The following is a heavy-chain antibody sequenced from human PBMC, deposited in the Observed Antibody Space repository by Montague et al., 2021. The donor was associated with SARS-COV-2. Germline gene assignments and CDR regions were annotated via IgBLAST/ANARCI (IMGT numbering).Heavy chain of an antibody. J-gene: IGHJ6*02. D-gene: IGHD3-3*01. CDR1: GGSISSGGYY. CDR3: ARDRRLRFFGLSYYGYGMDV. V-gene: IGHV4-31*03. Sequence: TLPLTCTVSGGSISSGGYYWSWIRQHQGKGLEWIGYIYYSGSTYYNLSLKSRVTISADTSKNKFSLKLSTVTAADTAVYYCARDRRLRFFGLSYYGYGMDVWGQGTTVTVSS. CDR2: IYYSGST.